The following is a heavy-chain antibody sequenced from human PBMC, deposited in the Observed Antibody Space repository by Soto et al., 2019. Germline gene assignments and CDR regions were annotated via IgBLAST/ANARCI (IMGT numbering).Heavy chain of an antibody. D-gene: IGHD6-6*01. V-gene: IGHV4-34*01. CDR3: ARVIAARTYYYYYYMDV. CDR2: INHSGST. J-gene: IGHJ6*03. Sequence: QVQLQQWGAGLLKPSETLSLTCAVYGGSFSGYYWSWIRQPPGKGLEWIGEINHSGSTNYNPSLKSRVSISVDTSKNQFSLKLSSVTAADTAVYYCARVIAARTYYYYYYMDVWGIGTTVTVSS. CDR1: GGSFSGYY.